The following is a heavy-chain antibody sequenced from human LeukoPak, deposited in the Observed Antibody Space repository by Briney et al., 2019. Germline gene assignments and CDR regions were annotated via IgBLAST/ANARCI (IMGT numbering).Heavy chain of an antibody. D-gene: IGHD3-22*01. V-gene: IGHV1-69*13. Sequence: ASVKVSCKASGGTFSSYAISWVRQAPGQGLEWMGGIIPIFGTANYAQKFQGRVTITADESTSTAYMELSSLRSEDTAVYYCAREMNYDSSGYYWDYFDYWGQGTLVTVSS. J-gene: IGHJ4*02. CDR1: GGTFSSYA. CDR2: IIPIFGTA. CDR3: AREMNYDSSGYYWDYFDY.